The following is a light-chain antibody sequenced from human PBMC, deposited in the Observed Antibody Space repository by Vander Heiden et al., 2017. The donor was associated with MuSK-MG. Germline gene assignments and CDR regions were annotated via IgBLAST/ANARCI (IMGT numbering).Light chain of an antibody. CDR1: KLGDKY. CDR2: QDS. J-gene: IGLJ2*01. CDR3: QAWDSSTAV. V-gene: IGLV3-1*01. Sequence: SYALTQPPSVSVSPGQAASITCSGDKLGDKYACWYQQKPGQSPVLVIYQDSKRPSGSPERISGSNSENTATLTIGGTQAMDEADYYCQAWDSSTAVFGGGTKLTVL.